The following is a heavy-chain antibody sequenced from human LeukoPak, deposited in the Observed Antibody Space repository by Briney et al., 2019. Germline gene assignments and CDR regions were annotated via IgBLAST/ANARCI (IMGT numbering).Heavy chain of an antibody. J-gene: IGHJ4*02. CDR3: ARLRYYDFWSGYYDKNYYFDY. D-gene: IGHD3-3*01. CDR2: INPNSGGT. V-gene: IGHV1-2*02. CDR1: GYTFTGYY. Sequence: ASVKVSCKASGYTFTGYYMHWVRQAPGQGLEWMGWINPNSGGTNYAQKFQGRVTMTRDTSISTAYMELSRLRSDDTAVYYCARLRYYDFWSGYYDKNYYFDYWGQGTLVTVSS.